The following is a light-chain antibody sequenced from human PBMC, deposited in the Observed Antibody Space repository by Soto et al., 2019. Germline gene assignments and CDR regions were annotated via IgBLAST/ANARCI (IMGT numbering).Light chain of an antibody. CDR2: KAT. J-gene: IGKJ2*01. CDR3: QQYDRSSS. CDR1: QSIHSW. V-gene: IGKV1-5*03. Sequence: DIRMTQSHSTLPASVGDRVIITCSASQSIHSWLAWYQQKAGEAPKLLIYKATTLQSGVPSRFSGSGSGTEFSLTISRLQPEDFATYFCQQYDRSSSFGQGTRLEI.